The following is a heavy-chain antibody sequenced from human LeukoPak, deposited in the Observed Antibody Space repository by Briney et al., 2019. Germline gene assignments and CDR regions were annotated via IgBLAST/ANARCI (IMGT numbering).Heavy chain of an antibody. J-gene: IGHJ4*02. V-gene: IGHV4-4*07. CDR1: GGSISSYY. CDR3: ARGNFYCSSTSCPVLGSSWYDY. D-gene: IGHD2-2*01. CDR2: IYTSGST. Sequence: SETLSLTCTVSGGSISSYYWSWIRQPAGKGLEWIGRIYTSGSTNYNPSLKSRVTMSVDTSKNQFSLKLSSVTAADTAVYYCARGNFYCSSTSCPVLGSSWYDYWGQGTLVTVSS.